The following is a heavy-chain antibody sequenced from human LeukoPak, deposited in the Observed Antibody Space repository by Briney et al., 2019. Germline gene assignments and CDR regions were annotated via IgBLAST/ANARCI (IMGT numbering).Heavy chain of an antibody. D-gene: IGHD2-2*01. J-gene: IGHJ4*02. Sequence: ASVKVSCEASGYTFTSYDINWVRQATGQGLEWMGWMNPNSGNTGYAQKFQGRVTMTRNTSISTAYMELSSLRSEDTAVYYCARGARAVYQLLVDYWGQGTLVTVSS. CDR1: GYTFTSYD. CDR2: MNPNSGNT. CDR3: ARGARAVYQLLVDY. V-gene: IGHV1-8*01.